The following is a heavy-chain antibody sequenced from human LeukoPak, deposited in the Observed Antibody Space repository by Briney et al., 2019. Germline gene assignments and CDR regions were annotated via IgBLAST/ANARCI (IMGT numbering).Heavy chain of an antibody. CDR3: ARDDGSGSSPFDY. Sequence: SETLSLTCTVSGYSISSGYYWGWIRQPPGKGLEWIGSIYHSGSTYYNPSLKSRVTISVDTSNNQFSLKLSSVTAADTAVYYCARDDGSGSSPFDYWGQGTLVTVSS. J-gene: IGHJ4*02. D-gene: IGHD3-10*01. V-gene: IGHV4-38-2*02. CDR2: IYHSGST. CDR1: GYSISSGYY.